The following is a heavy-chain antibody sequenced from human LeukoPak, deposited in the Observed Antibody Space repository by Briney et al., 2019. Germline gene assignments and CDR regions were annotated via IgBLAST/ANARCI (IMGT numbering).Heavy chain of an antibody. V-gene: IGHV3-23*01. CDR3: AKAIVGATSRNYIDY. CDR1: GFTLSSYA. Sequence: GGSLRLSCEASGFTLSSYAMTWVRQAPGKGLEWVSSISFSGGSTYYADSVKGRFTISRDNSKNTLYLQMNSLRAEDTAVYYCAKAIVGATSRNYIDYWGQGTLVTVSS. J-gene: IGHJ4*02. D-gene: IGHD1-26*01. CDR2: ISFSGGST.